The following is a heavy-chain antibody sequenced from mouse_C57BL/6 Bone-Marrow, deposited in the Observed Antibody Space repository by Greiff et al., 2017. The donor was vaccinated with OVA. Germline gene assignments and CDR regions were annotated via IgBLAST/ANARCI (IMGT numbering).Heavy chain of an antibody. D-gene: IGHD1-1*01. CDR1: GFSFNTYA. V-gene: IGHV10-1*01. CDR3: VRGFITTVVPY. CDR2: IRSKSNNYAT. Sequence: EAGGGLVQPKGSLKLSCAASGFSFNTYAMNWVRQAPGKGLEWVARIRSKSNNYATYYADSVKDRFTISRDDSESMLYLQMNNLKTEDTAMYYCVRGFITTVVPYWGQGTLVTVSA. J-gene: IGHJ3*01.